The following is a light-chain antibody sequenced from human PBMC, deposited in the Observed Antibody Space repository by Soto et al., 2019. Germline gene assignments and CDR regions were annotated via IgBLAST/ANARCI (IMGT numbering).Light chain of an antibody. CDR2: EVD. J-gene: IGLJ2*01. Sequence: QSALTQPASVSVSPGQSITISCTGTISDVGGYNYVSWYQQHPGKAPKLMIYEVDSRPSGVSNRFSGSKSGNTASLTISGLQAEDEADYYCSSCTSSNTVVFGGGTKVTVL. V-gene: IGLV2-14*01. CDR3: SSCTSSNTVV. CDR1: ISDVGGYNY.